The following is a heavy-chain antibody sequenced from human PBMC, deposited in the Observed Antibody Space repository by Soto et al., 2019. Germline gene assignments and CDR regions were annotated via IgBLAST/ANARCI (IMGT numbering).Heavy chain of an antibody. J-gene: IGHJ3*02. V-gene: IGHV5-51*01. CDR1: GYSFTSYW. Sequence: GESLKISCKGSGYSFTSYWIGWVRQMPGKGLEWMGIIYPGDSDTRYSPSFQGQVTISADKSISTAYLQWSSLKASDTAMYYCARFLPAVQADTIFGVVDAFDIWGQGTMVTVSS. CDR3: ARFLPAVQADTIFGVVDAFDI. D-gene: IGHD3-3*01. CDR2: IYPGDSDT.